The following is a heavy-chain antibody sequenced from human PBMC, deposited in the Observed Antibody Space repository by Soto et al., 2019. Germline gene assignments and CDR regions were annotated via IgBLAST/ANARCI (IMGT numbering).Heavy chain of an antibody. CDR3: PRDIGSYAYGEGY. Sequence: PSETLSLTCSVSGGSINSYWWSWIRQPAGKGLEWIGRVYSSGTTDYNPSLNSRATMSVETSKNQFSLKLSSVTAADTAVYYCPRDIGSYAYGEGYWGQGIQVTVSS. CDR2: VYSSGTT. V-gene: IGHV4-4*07. D-gene: IGHD3-10*01. J-gene: IGHJ4*02. CDR1: GGSINSYW.